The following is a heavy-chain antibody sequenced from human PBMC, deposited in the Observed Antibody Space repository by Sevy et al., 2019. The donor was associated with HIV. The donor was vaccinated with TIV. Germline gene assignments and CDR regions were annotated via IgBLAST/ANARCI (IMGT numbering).Heavy chain of an antibody. CDR3: ARSTQVAGRSNWFDP. V-gene: IGHV1-18*01. CDR1: GYTFTTYG. J-gene: IGHJ5*02. Sequence: ASVKVSCKASGYTFTTYGITWVRQAPGQGLEWMGWLSTYNSITNYAQKFQGRVTMTTDTSTSTAYMELRSLRSDDTAVYYCARSTQVAGRSNWFDPWGQRTLVTASS. CDR2: LSTYNSIT. D-gene: IGHD6-19*01.